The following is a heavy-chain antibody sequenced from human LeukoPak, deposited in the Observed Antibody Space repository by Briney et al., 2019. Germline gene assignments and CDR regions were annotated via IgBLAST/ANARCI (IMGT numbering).Heavy chain of an antibody. CDR3: ARHGGSYSFDY. CDR2: VYDSGST. V-gene: IGHV4-59*08. Sequence: SETLSLTCTVSGGSINNYYWSWIRQPPGKGLEWVGYVYDSGSTNYNPSPNSPVTISLDTSTNQFSLKLTSVTASATPLYYSARHGGSYSFDYWGQGTLVTVSS. J-gene: IGHJ4*02. D-gene: IGHD1-26*01. CDR1: GGSINNYY.